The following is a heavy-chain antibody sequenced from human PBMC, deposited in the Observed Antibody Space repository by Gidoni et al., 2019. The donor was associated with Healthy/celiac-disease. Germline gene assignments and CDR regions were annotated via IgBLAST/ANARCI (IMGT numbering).Heavy chain of an antibody. D-gene: IGHD3-22*01. CDR1: GGSISSSSYY. CDR3: ASERITMIVPDAFDI. V-gene: IGHV4-39*01. J-gene: IGHJ3*02. Sequence: QLQLQESGPGLVKPSETLSLTCTVSGGSISSSSYYWGWIRQPPGKGLEWIGSIYYSGSTYYNPSLKSRVTISVDTSKNQFSLKLSSVTAADTAVYYCASERITMIVPDAFDIWGQGTMVTVSS. CDR2: IYYSGST.